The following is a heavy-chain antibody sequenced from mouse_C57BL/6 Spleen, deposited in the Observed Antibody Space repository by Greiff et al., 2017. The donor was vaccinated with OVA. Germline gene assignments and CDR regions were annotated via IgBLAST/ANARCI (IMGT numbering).Heavy chain of an antibody. J-gene: IGHJ4*01. V-gene: IGHV1-64*01. CDR2: IHPNSGST. D-gene: IGHD1-1*01. CDR1: GYTFTSYW. Sequence: VKLVESGAELVKPGASVKLSCKASGYTFTSYWMHWVKQRPGQGLEWIGMIHPNSGSTNYNEKFKSKATLTVDKSSSTAYMQLSSLTSEDSAVYYCANYGSSFYAMDYWGQGTSVTVSS. CDR3: ANYGSSFYAMDY.